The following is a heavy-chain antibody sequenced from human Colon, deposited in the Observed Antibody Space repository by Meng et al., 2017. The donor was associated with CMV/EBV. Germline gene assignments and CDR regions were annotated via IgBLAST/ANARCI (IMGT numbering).Heavy chain of an antibody. CDR3: ATELSRGGY. CDR1: GDTFSDFG. Sequence: QVQLGESGTEVKKPGAAVKVSCKASGDTFSDFGISWVRQAPGQGLEWMGWISAYNGNTNYAPEFQGRVTLTTDTSTTTDTSTTTVYMELRSLRSDDTAIYYCATELSRGGYWGQGTLVTVSS. CDR2: ISAYNGNT. J-gene: IGHJ4*02. V-gene: IGHV1-18*01.